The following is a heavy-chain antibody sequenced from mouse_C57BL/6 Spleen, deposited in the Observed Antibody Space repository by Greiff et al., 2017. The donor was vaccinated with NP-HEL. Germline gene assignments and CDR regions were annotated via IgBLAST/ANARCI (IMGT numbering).Heavy chain of an antibody. J-gene: IGHJ2*01. Sequence: QVQLQQSGAELVKPGASVKISCKASGYAFSSYWMNWVKQRPGKGLEWIGQIYPGDGDINYNGKFKGKATLTADKSSSTAYMQLSSLTSEDSAVYICAKHYYGSSYGYWGQGTTLTVSS. CDR1: GYAFSSYW. CDR3: AKHYYGSSYGY. D-gene: IGHD1-1*01. CDR2: IYPGDGDI. V-gene: IGHV1-80*01.